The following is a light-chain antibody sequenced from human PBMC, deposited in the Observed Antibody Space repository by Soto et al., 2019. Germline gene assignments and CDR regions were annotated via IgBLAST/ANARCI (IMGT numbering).Light chain of an antibody. J-gene: IGKJ3*01. V-gene: IGKV3-20*01. Sequence: EIVLTQSPGTLSLSPGERATLSCRASQSVSNTYLAWYQQKPGQAPRLLIYDASSRATDIPDRFSGSGSGTDFTLTTSRLEPEDFAVYYCQQYGRSPGLFTFGPGTKVDIK. CDR2: DAS. CDR1: QSVSNTY. CDR3: QQYGRSPGLFT.